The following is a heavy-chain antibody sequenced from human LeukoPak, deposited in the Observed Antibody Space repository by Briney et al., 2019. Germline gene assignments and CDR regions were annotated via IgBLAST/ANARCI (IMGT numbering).Heavy chain of an antibody. CDR2: TYYRSKWYN. V-gene: IGHV6-1*01. CDR1: GDSVSSNSVA. D-gene: IGHD3-3*01. J-gene: IGHJ6*03. CDR3: ARAPFLEWLSHYYMDV. Sequence: SQTLSLTCAISGDSVSSNSVAWNWIRQSPSRGLEWLGRTYYRSKWYNDYAVSVKSRITINPDTSKNQFSLQLNSVTPEDTAVYYCARAPFLEWLSHYYMDVWGKGTTVTVSS.